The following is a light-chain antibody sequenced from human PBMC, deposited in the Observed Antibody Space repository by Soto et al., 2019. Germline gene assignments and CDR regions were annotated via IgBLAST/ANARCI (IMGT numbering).Light chain of an antibody. CDR1: SSDVGSYNL. J-gene: IGLJ1*01. V-gene: IGLV2-23*02. CDR3: CSYAGSFYV. CDR2: EVS. Sequence: SALTQPASVSGSPGQSITISCTGTSSDVGSYNLVSWYQQHPGKAPKLMIYEVSKRPSGVSNRFSGSKSGNTASLTISGLQAEDEADYYCCSYAGSFYVFGTGTSHRP.